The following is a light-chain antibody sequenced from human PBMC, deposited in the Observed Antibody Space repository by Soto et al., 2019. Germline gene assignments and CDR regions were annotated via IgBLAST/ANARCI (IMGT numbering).Light chain of an antibody. J-gene: IGKJ4*01. CDR3: QQYNSYPLT. CDR1: QNIRNL. V-gene: IGKV1-5*03. CDR2: KAS. Sequence: DIQLTQSPSILSAAVGDSVTITCRASQNIRNLLAWYQQKPGKAPKLLIYKASSLESGVPSRFSGSGSGTEFTLTISSLQPDDFATYYCQQYNSYPLTFGGGTKVDIK.